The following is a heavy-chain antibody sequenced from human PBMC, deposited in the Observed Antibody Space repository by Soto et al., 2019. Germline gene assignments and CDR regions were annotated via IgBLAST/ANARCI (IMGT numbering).Heavy chain of an antibody. CDR1: GGSISSGGYY. Sequence: SETLSLTCTVSGGSISSGGYYWSWIRQHPRKGLEWIGYIYYSGSTYYNPPLKSRVTISVDTSKNQFSLKLSSVTAADTAVYYCAREPYSSSWYGGRGNWFDPWGQGTLVTVSS. CDR2: IYYSGST. V-gene: IGHV4-31*03. D-gene: IGHD6-13*01. CDR3: AREPYSSSWYGGRGNWFDP. J-gene: IGHJ5*02.